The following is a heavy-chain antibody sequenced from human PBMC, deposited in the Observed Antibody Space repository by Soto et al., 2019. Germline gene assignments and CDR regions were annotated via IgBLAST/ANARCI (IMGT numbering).Heavy chain of an antibody. J-gene: IGHJ5*02. Sequence: QVQRVQSGAEVKKPGVSVKVSCMASGYTFTSYYMHWVRQATGQGLEWMGIINPSGVSTSYAQKCRGRVRMTRYTSKSTDIMEMTNLRSEDTAVYYCARAGGLVVELYWFDPWGQGTLVTVSS. CDR3: ARAGGLVVELYWFDP. D-gene: IGHD3-10*01. CDR1: GYTFTSYY. CDR2: INPSGVST. V-gene: IGHV1-46*01.